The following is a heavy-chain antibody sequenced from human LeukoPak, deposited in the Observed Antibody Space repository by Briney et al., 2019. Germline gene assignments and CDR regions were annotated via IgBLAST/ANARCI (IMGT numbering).Heavy chain of an antibody. CDR2: IYYSGST. CDR1: GGSTNTYY. CDR3: ARVDSSSWSDYYFDY. D-gene: IGHD6-13*01. Sequence: SETLSLTCTISGGSTNTYYWGWIRQPPGKGLEWIGSIYYSGSTYYNPSLKSRVTISVDTSKNQFSLKLSSVTAADTAVYYCARVDSSSWSDYYFDYWGQGTLVTVSS. J-gene: IGHJ4*02. V-gene: IGHV4-39*01.